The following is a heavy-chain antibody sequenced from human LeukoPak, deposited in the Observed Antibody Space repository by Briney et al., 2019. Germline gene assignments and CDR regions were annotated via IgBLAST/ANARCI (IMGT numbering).Heavy chain of an antibody. V-gene: IGHV3-30*18. D-gene: IGHD3-3*01. J-gene: IGHJ4*02. CDR3: AKDRVVSLDY. Sequence: GGSLRLSCAASGFTFSSYGMHWVRQAPGKGLEWVAVISYDGSNKYYADSVKGRFTISRDNSKNTLYLQMNGLRAEDTAVYYCAKDRVVSLDYWGQGTLVTVSS. CDR1: GFTFSSYG. CDR2: ISYDGSNK.